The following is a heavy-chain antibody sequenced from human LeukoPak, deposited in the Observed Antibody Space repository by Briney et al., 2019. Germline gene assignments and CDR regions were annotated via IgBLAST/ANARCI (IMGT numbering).Heavy chain of an antibody. V-gene: IGHV3-30*18. CDR3: AKASVAGYYYYYGMDV. D-gene: IGHD6-19*01. CDR2: ISYDGSNK. CDR1: GFTFSSYG. J-gene: IGHJ6*02. Sequence: GGSLRLSCAASGFTFSSYGMHWVRQAPGKGLEWVAVISYDGSNKYYADSVKGRFTISRDNSKNTLYLQMNSLRAEDTAVYYCAKASVAGYYYYYGMDVWGQGTMVTVSS.